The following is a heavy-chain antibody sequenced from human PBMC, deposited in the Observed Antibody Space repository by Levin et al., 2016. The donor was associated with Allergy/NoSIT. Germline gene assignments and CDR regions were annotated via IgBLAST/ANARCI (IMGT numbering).Heavy chain of an antibody. V-gene: IGHV4-59*12. CDR3: ARPYSSTSRGSFDV. CDR2: ISYSGST. Sequence: RQAPGKGLEWIGYISYSGSTNYKSSLNSRVTISVDTSKNQFSLRLTSVTAADTAVYYCARPYSSTSRGSFDVWGQGAMVTVSS. D-gene: IGHD6-13*01. J-gene: IGHJ3*01.